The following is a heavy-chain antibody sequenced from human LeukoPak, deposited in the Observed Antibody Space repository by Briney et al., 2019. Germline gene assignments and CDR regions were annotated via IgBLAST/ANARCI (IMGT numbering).Heavy chain of an antibody. J-gene: IGHJ5*02. Sequence: PSETLSLTCAVYGGSFSGYYWSWIRQPPGKGLEWIGEINHSGSTNYNPSLKSRVTISVDTSKNQFSLKLSSVTAADTAVYYCARGHIGYVGPNWFDPWGQGTLVTVSS. CDR2: INHSGST. D-gene: IGHD2-21*01. CDR1: GGSFSGYY. V-gene: IGHV4-34*01. CDR3: ARGHIGYVGPNWFDP.